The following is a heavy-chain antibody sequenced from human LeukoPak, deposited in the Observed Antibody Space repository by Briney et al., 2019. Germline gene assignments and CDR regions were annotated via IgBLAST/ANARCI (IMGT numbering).Heavy chain of an antibody. CDR3: AKEMGSSWRKTAFDY. CDR1: GFTLSSYA. CDR2: ISGSGGST. D-gene: IGHD6-13*01. V-gene: IGHV3-23*01. Sequence: PGGSLRLSCAASGFTLSSYAMSWVRQAPGKGLEWVSAISGSGGSTYYADSVKGRFTISRDNSKNTLYLQMNSLRAEDTAVYYCAKEMGSSWRKTAFDYWGQGTLVTVSS. J-gene: IGHJ4*02.